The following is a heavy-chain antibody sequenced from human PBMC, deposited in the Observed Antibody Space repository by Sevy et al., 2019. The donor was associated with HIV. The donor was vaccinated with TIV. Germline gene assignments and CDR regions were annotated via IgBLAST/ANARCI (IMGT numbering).Heavy chain of an antibody. CDR2: MNPNSGNT. D-gene: IGHD3-22*01. J-gene: IGHJ4*02. Sequence: ASVKVSCKASGYTFTSYDINWVRQATGQGLEWMGWMNPNSGNTGYAQKFQGRVTMTRNTSLSTAYMELSSLRSEDTAVYYCAGDTYYYDSSGYFIFDSWGQGTLVTVSS. CDR1: GYTFTSYD. CDR3: AGDTYYYDSSGYFIFDS. V-gene: IGHV1-8*01.